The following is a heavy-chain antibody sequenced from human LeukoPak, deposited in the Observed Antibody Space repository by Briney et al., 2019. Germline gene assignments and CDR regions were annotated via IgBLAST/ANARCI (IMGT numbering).Heavy chain of an antibody. Sequence: GGSLRLSCAASGFTFSSYAMSWVRQAPGKGLEWVSAISGSGGSTYYADSVKGRFTISRDNSKNTLYLQMNSLRAEDTAVYYCPKDPRVEYGSSSMATNADYWGQGTLVTVSS. D-gene: IGHD6-6*01. V-gene: IGHV3-23*01. CDR2: ISGSGGST. CDR1: GFTFSSYA. J-gene: IGHJ4*02. CDR3: PKDPRVEYGSSSMATNADY.